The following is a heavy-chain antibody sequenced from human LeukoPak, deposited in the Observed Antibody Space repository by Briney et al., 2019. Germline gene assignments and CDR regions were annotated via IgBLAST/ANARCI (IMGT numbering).Heavy chain of an antibody. D-gene: IGHD6-19*01. CDR3: ARVPYSSGWYVGY. CDR1: GFTFSDYY. Sequence: GGSLRLSCAASGFTFSDYYMSWIRRAPGEGVGWVSYISSSGSTIYYADSVKGRFTISRDNAKNSLYLQMNSPRAEDTAVYYCARVPYSSGWYVGYWGQGTLVTASS. V-gene: IGHV3-11*01. J-gene: IGHJ4*02. CDR2: ISSSGSTI.